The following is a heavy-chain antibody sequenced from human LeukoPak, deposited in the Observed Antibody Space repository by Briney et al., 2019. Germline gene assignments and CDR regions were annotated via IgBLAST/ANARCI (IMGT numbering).Heavy chain of an antibody. Sequence: GGSLRLSCAASGFTFSNYWMSWVRQAPGKGLEWVAKIKQDGSEKYYVDSVKGRFTISRDNAKNSLYLQMNSLRAEDTAVYYCARDPKPDSYGYDYWGQGTLVTVSS. CDR3: ARDPKPDSYGYDY. J-gene: IGHJ4*02. V-gene: IGHV3-7*03. D-gene: IGHD5-18*01. CDR1: GFTFSNYW. CDR2: IKQDGSEK.